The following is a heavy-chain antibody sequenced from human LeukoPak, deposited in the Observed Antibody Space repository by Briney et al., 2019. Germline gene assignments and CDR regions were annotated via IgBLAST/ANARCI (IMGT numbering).Heavy chain of an antibody. D-gene: IGHD2-2*02. J-gene: IGHJ4*02. CDR3: ARGVSYCSSTSCHMGYYFDN. CDR1: GGPFSSYA. CDR2: IIPIFVKA. Sequence: APVRVCCKASGGPFSSYAISWVRQAPGLGLEWMGGIIPIFVKADYAQKFQGRVTITTDESTSTAYMELSSLRSEDTAVYDCARGVSYCSSTSCHMGYYFDNWGQGTLVTVSS. V-gene: IGHV1-69*05.